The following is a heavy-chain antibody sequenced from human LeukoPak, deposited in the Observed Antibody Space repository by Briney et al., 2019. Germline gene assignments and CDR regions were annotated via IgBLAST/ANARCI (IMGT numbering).Heavy chain of an antibody. Sequence: GGSLRLSCAASGFTVSSNYMSWVRQAPGKGLEWVSVIYSGGSTYYADSVKGRFTISRDNSKNTLYLQMNSLRAEDTAVYYCAKDYFERVFDYWGQGTLVTVSS. J-gene: IGHJ4*02. CDR2: IYSGGST. D-gene: IGHD3-9*01. CDR3: AKDYFERVFDY. CDR1: GFTVSSNY. V-gene: IGHV3-53*05.